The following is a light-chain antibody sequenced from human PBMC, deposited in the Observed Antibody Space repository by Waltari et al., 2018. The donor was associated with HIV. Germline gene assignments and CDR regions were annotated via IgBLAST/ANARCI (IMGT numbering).Light chain of an antibody. Sequence: EIVLTQSPGTLSLSPGERVTLSCRASQRVSSPYLAWYQQKPGQAPRLLIHGASTRATGVPDRFSGSGSGTDFTLTISRLEPDDFAVYYCQQYENSPEYTFGQGTKLEIK. V-gene: IGKV3-20*01. CDR2: GAS. CDR3: QQYENSPEYT. CDR1: QRVSSPY. J-gene: IGKJ2*01.